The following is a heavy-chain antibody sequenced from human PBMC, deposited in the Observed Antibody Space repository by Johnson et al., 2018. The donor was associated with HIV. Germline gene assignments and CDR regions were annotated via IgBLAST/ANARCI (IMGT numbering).Heavy chain of an antibody. Sequence: VQLVESGGGLVQPGRSLRLSCAASRFTFDDYAMHWVRQAPGKGLEWVSGIRWNSGSIGYADSVKGRFTISRDNAKNSLYLQMNSLRAEDTALYYCAKDISAPLYCSGGSCYSLAFDIWGQGTMVTVSS. CDR2: IRWNSGSI. D-gene: IGHD2-15*01. CDR3: AKDISAPLYCSGGSCYSLAFDI. V-gene: IGHV3-9*01. CDR1: RFTFDDYA. J-gene: IGHJ3*02.